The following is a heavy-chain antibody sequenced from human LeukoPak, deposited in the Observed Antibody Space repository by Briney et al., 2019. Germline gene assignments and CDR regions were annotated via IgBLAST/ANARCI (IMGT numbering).Heavy chain of an antibody. D-gene: IGHD3-3*01. V-gene: IGHV4-59*01. CDR2: IYYSGST. CDR3: ASRSSIWSGYQDTLYYFYS. Sequence: PSQTLSLTCTVSGGSISSYYWSWIWQPPGKRLEWIGHIYYSGSTNYNPSLKSRVTISVDTPKNQFSLKLSSVTAADTAVYYCASRSSIWSGYQDTLYYFYSCGQGTLVTVSS. J-gene: IGHJ4*02. CDR1: GGSISSYY.